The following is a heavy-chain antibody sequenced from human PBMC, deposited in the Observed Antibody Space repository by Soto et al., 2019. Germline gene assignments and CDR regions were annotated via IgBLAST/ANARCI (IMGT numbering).Heavy chain of an antibody. V-gene: IGHV1-69*01. D-gene: IGHD3-16*02. CDR2: IIPIFGTA. CDR1: GGTFSSYA. Sequence: QVQLVQSGAEVKKPGSSVKVSCTASGGTFSSYAISWVRQAPGQGLEWMGGIIPIFGTANYAQKFQGRVTITADESTSTAYMELSSLTAEDTAVYYCARAPRPLPRLGELSSYYFDYWGQGTLVTVSS. J-gene: IGHJ4*02. CDR3: ARAPRPLPRLGELSSYYFDY.